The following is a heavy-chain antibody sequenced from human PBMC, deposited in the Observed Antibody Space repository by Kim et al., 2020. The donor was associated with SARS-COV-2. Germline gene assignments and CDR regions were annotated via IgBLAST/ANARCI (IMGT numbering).Heavy chain of an antibody. CDR2: IYYSGST. CDR1: GGSISSSSYY. CDR3: ARDTRRIIMLVELPGPGMDL. D-gene: IGHD3-10*02. J-gene: IGHJ6*01. Sequence: SETLSLTCTVSGGSISSSSYYWGWIRQPPGKGLEWIGTIYYSGSTYYNPSLRSRVTIPEDTSKNQFSLKLSSGTAADTAVYYCARDTRRIIMLVELPGPGMDLWGQGTPV. V-gene: IGHV4-39*07.